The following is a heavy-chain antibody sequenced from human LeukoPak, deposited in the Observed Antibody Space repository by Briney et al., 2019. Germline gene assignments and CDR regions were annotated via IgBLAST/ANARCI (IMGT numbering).Heavy chain of an antibody. J-gene: IGHJ6*02. D-gene: IGHD2-8*01. CDR3: ALGTINKDYYFGMDV. Sequence: GGSLRLSCAASGFSFSGYWMSWVRQTPGKGLEWVANIKQDGSVKNSVDSMKGRFTVSRDNAKRSLYLQIESLRDDDTAVYHCALGTINKDYYFGMDVWGQGTTVTVSS. CDR2: IKQDGSVK. CDR1: GFSFSGYW. V-gene: IGHV3-7*03.